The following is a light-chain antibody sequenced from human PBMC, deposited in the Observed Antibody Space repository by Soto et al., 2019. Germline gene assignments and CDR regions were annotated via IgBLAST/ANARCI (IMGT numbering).Light chain of an antibody. J-gene: IGLJ1*01. CDR3: SSYTSSSSYV. V-gene: IGLV2-14*03. CDR2: GVI. CDR1: SSDIGAFNH. Sequence: QSVLTQPASVSDSPGQSITISCIGTSSDIGAFNHVSWHQQHPGKAPKLIIYGVINRPSGVSNRFSGSKTGNTASLIISGLQAEDEADYYCSSYTSSSSYVFGSGTKLTVL.